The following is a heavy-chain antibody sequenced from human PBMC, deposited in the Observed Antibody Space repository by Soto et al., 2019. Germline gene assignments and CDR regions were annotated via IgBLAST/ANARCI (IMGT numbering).Heavy chain of an antibody. CDR2: IRSKVNNYAT. CDR1: GFSSSGSA. V-gene: IGHV3-73*01. J-gene: IGHJ6*02. D-gene: IGHD4-17*01. Sequence: GGSLRLSCAASGFSSSGSAIHWVRQASGKGLEWVGRIRSKVNNYATAYAASVKGRFTISRDDSKNTAYLQMISLKAEDTAVYYCAKGSGPLRLRKTFCYYYGMDVWGQGTTVTVSS. CDR3: AKGSGPLRLRKTFCYYYGMDV.